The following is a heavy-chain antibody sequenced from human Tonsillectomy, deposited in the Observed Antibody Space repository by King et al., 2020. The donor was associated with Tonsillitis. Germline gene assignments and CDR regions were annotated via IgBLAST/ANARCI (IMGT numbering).Heavy chain of an antibody. Sequence: QLQESGSGLVNPSQTLSLTCAVSGGSISSGGYSWSWIRQPPGKGLEWIGYIYHSGSTYYNPSLKSRVTISVDRSKNQFSLKLSSVTAADTAVYRCARGIAARLYFDCWGQGTLVTVSS. J-gene: IGHJ4*02. CDR1: GGSISSGGYS. CDR3: ARGIAARLYFDC. D-gene: IGHD6-6*01. V-gene: IGHV4-30-2*01. CDR2: IYHSGST.